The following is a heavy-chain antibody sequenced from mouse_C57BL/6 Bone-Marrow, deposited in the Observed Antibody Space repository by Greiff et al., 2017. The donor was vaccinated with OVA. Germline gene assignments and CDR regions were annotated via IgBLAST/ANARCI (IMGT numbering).Heavy chain of an antibody. Sequence: QVQLQQPGAELVRPGTSVKLSCKASGYTFTSYWMHWVKQRPGQGLEWIGVIDPSDSYTNYNQKFKGKATLTVDTSSSTAYMQLSSLTSEDSAVDYCASNYYGSSYWYFDVWGTGTTGTVSS. D-gene: IGHD1-1*01. CDR1: GYTFTSYW. J-gene: IGHJ1*03. CDR2: IDPSDSYT. V-gene: IGHV1-59*01. CDR3: ASNYYGSSYWYFDV.